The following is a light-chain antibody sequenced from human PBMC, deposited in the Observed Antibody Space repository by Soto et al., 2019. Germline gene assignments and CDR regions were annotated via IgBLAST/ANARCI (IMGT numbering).Light chain of an antibody. CDR2: GTS. Sequence: EIVLTQSPGTLSLSQGERATLSCRASQSVSSRYLAWYQQKPGQAPRLLIYGTSSRATGIPDRFSGSGSGTDFTLTITRLEPEDFAVYYCHQYGISPPRTVGQGTKVDSK. J-gene: IGKJ1*01. CDR3: HQYGISPPRT. CDR1: QSVSSRY. V-gene: IGKV3-20*01.